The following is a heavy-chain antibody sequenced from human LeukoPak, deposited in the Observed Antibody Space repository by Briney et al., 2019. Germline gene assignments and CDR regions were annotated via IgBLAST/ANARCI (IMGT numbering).Heavy chain of an antibody. CDR1: GFTFSSYW. V-gene: IGHV3-74*01. CDR3: ARGRAAVAGYDMDV. D-gene: IGHD6-19*01. J-gene: IGHJ6*03. CDR2: INTDGTST. Sequence: GGSLRLPCAASGFTFSSYWMHWVRQAPGKGLVWVSRINTDGTSTTYADSVKGRLTMSRDNAKNTLYLQINSLRAEDTAVYYCARGRAAVAGYDMDVWGKGITGTVSS.